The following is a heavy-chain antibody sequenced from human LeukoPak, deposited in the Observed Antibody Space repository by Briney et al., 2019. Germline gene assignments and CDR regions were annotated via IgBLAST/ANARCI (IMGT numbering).Heavy chain of an antibody. CDR3: ARRATAAGNDYGMDV. Sequence: SETLSLTCAVYGGSFSGYYWSWIRQPPGKGLEWIGEINHSGSTNYNPSLKSRVTISVDTSKNQFSLKLSSVTAADTAVYYCARRATAAGNDYGMDVWGQGTTVTVSS. J-gene: IGHJ6*02. D-gene: IGHD6-13*01. V-gene: IGHV4-34*01. CDR1: GGSFSGYY. CDR2: INHSGST.